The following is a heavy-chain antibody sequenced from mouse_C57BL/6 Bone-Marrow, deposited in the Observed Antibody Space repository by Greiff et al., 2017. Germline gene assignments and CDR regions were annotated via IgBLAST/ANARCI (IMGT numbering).Heavy chain of an antibody. CDR3: ARVITTVVGEYFDV. V-gene: IGHV1-26*01. CDR1: GYTFTDYY. D-gene: IGHD1-1*01. Sequence: VQLQQSGPELVKPGASVKISCKASGYTFTDYYMNWVKQSHGKSLEWIGDINPNNGGTSYNQKFKGKATLTVDKSSSTAYMELRSLTSEDSAVYYCARVITTVVGEYFDVWGTGTTVTVSS. CDR2: INPNNGGT. J-gene: IGHJ1*03.